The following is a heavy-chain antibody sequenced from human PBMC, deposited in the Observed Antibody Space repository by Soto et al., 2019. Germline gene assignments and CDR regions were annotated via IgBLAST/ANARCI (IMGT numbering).Heavy chain of an antibody. CDR1: GDSISSDVYY. CDR3: ARGVGSSPPRY. D-gene: IGHD3-9*01. CDR2: IYYSGNT. J-gene: IGHJ4*02. Sequence: SETLSLTCTVSGDSISSDVYYWTWIRQPPGKGLEWIGYIYYSGNTYSTPSLQSRVTISVDTSKNQISLKLTSATAADTAVYYCARGVGSSPPRYWGRGTLVTVSS. V-gene: IGHV4-30-4*02.